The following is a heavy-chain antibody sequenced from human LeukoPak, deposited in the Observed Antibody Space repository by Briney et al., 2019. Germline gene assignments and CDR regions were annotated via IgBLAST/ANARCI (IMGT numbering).Heavy chain of an antibody. CDR3: ARKGTGIRNYDY. CDR1: GFTFRNYA. Sequence: PGGSLRLSCAASGFTFRNYAMHWVRQAPGKGLEWVANIKQDGSEKYYVDSVKGRFTISRDNAKNSLYLQMNSLRAEDTAVYYCARKGTGIRNYDYWGQGTLVTVSS. V-gene: IGHV3-7*01. J-gene: IGHJ4*02. CDR2: IKQDGSEK. D-gene: IGHD3-10*01.